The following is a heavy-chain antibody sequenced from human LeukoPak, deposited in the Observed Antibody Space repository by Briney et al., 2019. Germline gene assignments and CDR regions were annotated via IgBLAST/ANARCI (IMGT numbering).Heavy chain of an antibody. Sequence: PGGSLRLSCAASGFTFSTYDMHWVRRATGKGLEWVSGINTAGNTYYPGSVKGRFTISREDAKNSFYLQMNSLRAGDTAVYYCARGDCSGGSCSSMDVWGQGTTVTVSS. CDR3: ARGDCSGGSCSSMDV. CDR1: GFTFSTYD. D-gene: IGHD2-15*01. CDR2: INTAGNT. J-gene: IGHJ6*02. V-gene: IGHV3-13*04.